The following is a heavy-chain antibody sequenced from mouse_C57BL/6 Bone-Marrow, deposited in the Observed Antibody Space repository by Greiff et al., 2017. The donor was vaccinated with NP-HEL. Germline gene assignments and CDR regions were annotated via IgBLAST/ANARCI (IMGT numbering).Heavy chain of an antibody. J-gene: IGHJ1*03. Sequence: EVKLVESGGGLVKPGGSLKLSCAASGFTFSSYAMSWVRQTPEKRLEWVATISDGGSYTYYPDNVKGRITLSRDNAKNNMYLQMSHLKSEDTAMYYCAGGANYWYFDVWGTGTTGTVSS. CDR2: ISDGGSYT. CDR3: AGGANYWYFDV. CDR1: GFTFSSYA. V-gene: IGHV5-4*03.